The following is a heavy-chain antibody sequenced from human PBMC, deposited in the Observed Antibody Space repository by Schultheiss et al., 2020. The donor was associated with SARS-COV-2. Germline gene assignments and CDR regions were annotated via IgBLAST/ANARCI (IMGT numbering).Heavy chain of an antibody. J-gene: IGHJ4*02. CDR3: AKVLYTALVTPDY. D-gene: IGHD5-18*01. CDR2: IYRDGST. V-gene: IGHV3-23*03. Sequence: GGSLRLSCAVSGFTFSRYAMSWVRQAPGKGLEWVSVIYRDGSTYYVDSVKGRFTISRDNSKNTLYLQMNSLRAEDTAVFYCAKVLYTALVTPDYWGQGTLVTVSS. CDR1: GFTFSRYA.